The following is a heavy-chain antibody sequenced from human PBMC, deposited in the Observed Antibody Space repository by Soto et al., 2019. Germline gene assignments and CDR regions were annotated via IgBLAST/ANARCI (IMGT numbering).Heavy chain of an antibody. CDR3: ARRQGGYSYGYGYYYMDV. D-gene: IGHD5-18*01. V-gene: IGHV4-34*01. J-gene: IGHJ6*03. CDR1: GGSFSGYY. Sequence: SETLSLTCAVYGGSFSGYYWSWIRQPPGKGLEWIGEINHSGSTNYNPSLKSRVTISVDTSKNQFSLKLSSVTAADTAVYYCARRQGGYSYGYGYYYMDVWGKGTTVTVSS. CDR2: INHSGST.